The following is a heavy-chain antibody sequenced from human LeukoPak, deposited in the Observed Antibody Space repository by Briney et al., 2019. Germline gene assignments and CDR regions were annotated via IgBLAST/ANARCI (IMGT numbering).Heavy chain of an antibody. J-gene: IGHJ4*02. CDR1: GGTFSNHA. CDR2: IIPISSTA. Sequence: ASVKVSFKASGGTFSNHAVSWVRLAPGQGLEWMGVIIPISSTATYAQNFQVRVTITADEYTSTVYMELSRLTSEDTAVYYCARWAGESTIWYPALFDYWGQGTLVTVYS. CDR3: ARWAGESTIWYPALFDY. D-gene: IGHD6-13*01. V-gene: IGHV1-69*13.